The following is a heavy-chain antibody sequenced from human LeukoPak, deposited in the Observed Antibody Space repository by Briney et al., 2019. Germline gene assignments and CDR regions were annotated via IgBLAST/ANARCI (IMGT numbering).Heavy chain of an antibody. CDR2: IYYSGST. D-gene: IGHD3-3*01. CDR3: ARHPYYDFWSGYLGYYFDY. J-gene: IGHJ4*02. CDR1: GGSISSSSYY. V-gene: IGHV4-39*01. Sequence: SETLSLTCTVSGGSISSSSYYLGWIRQPPGKGLEWIGSIYYSGSTYYNPSLKSRVTISVDTSKNQFSLKLSSVTAADTAVYYCARHPYYDFWSGYLGYYFDYWGQGTLVTVSS.